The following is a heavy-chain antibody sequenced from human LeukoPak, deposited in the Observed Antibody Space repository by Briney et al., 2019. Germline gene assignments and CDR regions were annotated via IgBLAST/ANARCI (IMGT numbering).Heavy chain of an antibody. CDR1: GFTFNNNW. Sequence: GGSLRLSCVASGFTFNNNWMHWVRQAPGKGLVWVSRINNDGSTTSYADSVKGRFTISRDNAKNTLYLQMNSLRAEDTAVYYCAKALGYSSSWCFDYWGQGTLVTVSS. V-gene: IGHV3-74*01. CDR3: AKALGYSSSWCFDY. CDR2: INNDGSTT. J-gene: IGHJ4*02. D-gene: IGHD6-13*01.